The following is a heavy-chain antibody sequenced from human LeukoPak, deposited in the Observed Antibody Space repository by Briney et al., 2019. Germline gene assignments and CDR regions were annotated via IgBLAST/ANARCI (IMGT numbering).Heavy chain of an antibody. Sequence: GGSLRLSCAASGFTFSSYAMHWVRQAPGKGLEYVSAISSNGGSTYYANSVKGRSTISRDNSKNTLYLQMGSLRAEDMAVYYCARDSGYDFWSGYYQPVDYWGQGTLVTVSS. V-gene: IGHV3-64*01. CDR3: ARDSGYDFWSGYYQPVDY. CDR2: ISSNGGST. J-gene: IGHJ4*02. CDR1: GFTFSSYA. D-gene: IGHD3-3*01.